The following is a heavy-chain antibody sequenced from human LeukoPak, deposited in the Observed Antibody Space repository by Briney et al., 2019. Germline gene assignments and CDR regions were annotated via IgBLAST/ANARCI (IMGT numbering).Heavy chain of an antibody. CDR1: GFTVSGNY. Sequence: GGSLRLSCEVSGFTVSGNYMSWVRQAPGKGLDWVSIIYSGGNTYYADSVKGRFTISRDNSKNTLYLQMNSLRAEDTAVYYCASGCYYERSGYCPFDYWGPGTLVTVSS. V-gene: IGHV3-53*01. CDR2: IYSGGNT. J-gene: IGHJ4*02. CDR3: ASGCYYERSGYCPFDY. D-gene: IGHD3-22*01.